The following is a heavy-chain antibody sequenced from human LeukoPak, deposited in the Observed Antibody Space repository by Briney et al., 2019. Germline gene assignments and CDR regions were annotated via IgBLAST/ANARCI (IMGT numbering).Heavy chain of an antibody. D-gene: IGHD6-13*01. CDR3: ARRYSSSWWHLDY. Sequence: GGSLRLSCAASGFTFSSYAMSWVRQAPGKGLEWVSAIRGNGDSTFYADSVKGRFTISRDNSNNALHLQMNSLRDEDTAVYYCARRYSSSWWHLDYWGQGTLVTVSS. J-gene: IGHJ4*02. CDR2: IRGNGDST. V-gene: IGHV3-23*01. CDR1: GFTFSSYA.